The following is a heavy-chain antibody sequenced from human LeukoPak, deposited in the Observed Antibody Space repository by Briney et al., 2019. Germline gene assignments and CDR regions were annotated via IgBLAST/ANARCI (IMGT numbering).Heavy chain of an antibody. CDR2: INHSGST. Sequence: SETLSLTCAVYGGSFSGYYWCWIRQPPGKGLEWIGEINHSGSTNYNPSLKSRVTITVDTSKNQFSLKLSSVTAADTAVYYCAGRPVEGWYGVIGWWFDPWGQGTLVTVSS. CDR3: AGRPVEGWYGVIGWWFDP. D-gene: IGHD6-19*01. CDR1: GGSFSGYY. J-gene: IGHJ5*02. V-gene: IGHV4-34*01.